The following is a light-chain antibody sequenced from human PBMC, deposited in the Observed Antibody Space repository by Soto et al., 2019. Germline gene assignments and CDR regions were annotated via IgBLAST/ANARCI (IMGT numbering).Light chain of an antibody. J-gene: IGLJ1*01. Sequence: QSALTQPASVSGSPGQSITISCTGTSRDVGGYNYVSWYQQHPGKAPELMIHDVSNRPSGVSNRFSGSKSGNTASLTISGLHAFFFAESESTSISTSTLYV. CDR3: TSISTSTLYV. CDR2: DVS. CDR1: SRDVGGYNY. V-gene: IGLV2-14*01.